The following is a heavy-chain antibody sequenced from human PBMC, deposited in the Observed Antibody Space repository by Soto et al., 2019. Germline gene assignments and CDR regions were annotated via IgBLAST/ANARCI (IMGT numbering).Heavy chain of an antibody. CDR3: AIDRTVTILGYFDL. D-gene: IGHD4-17*01. J-gene: IGHJ2*01. Sequence: EVQLLESGGGLVQPGGSLRLSCAASGFTFSSYAMSWVRQARGKGLEWVSAISGSGGSTYYSDSVKGRFTISRDNSKNTLYLQMNSLRAEDTAVYYCAIDRTVTILGYFDLWGRGTLVTVSS. CDR2: ISGSGGST. CDR1: GFTFSSYA. V-gene: IGHV3-23*01.